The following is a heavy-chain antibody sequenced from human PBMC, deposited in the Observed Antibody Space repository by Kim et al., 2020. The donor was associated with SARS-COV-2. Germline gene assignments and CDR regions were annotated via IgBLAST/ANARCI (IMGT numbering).Heavy chain of an antibody. V-gene: IGHV4-61*01. CDR3: ARADSSWYTPSFDY. Sequence: SETLSLTCTVSGGSVSSGSYYWSWIRQPPGKGLEWIGYIYYSGSTNYNPSLKSRVTISVDTSKNQFSLKLSSVTAADTAVYYCARADSSWYTPSFDYWGQGTLVTVSS. J-gene: IGHJ4*02. D-gene: IGHD6-13*01. CDR1: GGSVSSGSYY. CDR2: IYYSGST.